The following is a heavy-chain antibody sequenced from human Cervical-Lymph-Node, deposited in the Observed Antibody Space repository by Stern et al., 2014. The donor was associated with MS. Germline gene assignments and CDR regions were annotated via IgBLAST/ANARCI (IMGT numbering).Heavy chain of an antibody. CDR3: ARGEVTTWFDS. CDR2: IYHSGNI. Sequence: QLQLQESGPGLVKPSGTLSLTRGVSGSAITTSNWWTWVRQPPGKGLEWIGEIYHSGNINFNPSLKSRVTMSVDKSKNQISLKLTSVTAADTAVYYCARGEVTTWFDSWGPGTLVTVSS. CDR1: GSAITTSNW. J-gene: IGHJ5*01. V-gene: IGHV4-4*02. D-gene: IGHD4-17*01.